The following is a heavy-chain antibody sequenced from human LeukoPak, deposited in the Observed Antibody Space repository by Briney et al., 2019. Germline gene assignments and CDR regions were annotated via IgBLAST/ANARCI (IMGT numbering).Heavy chain of an antibody. CDR1: GFTFSSXA. CDR3: AKEHVNMGSPSWFDP. V-gene: IGHV3-30*01. J-gene: IGHJ5*02. D-gene: IGHD3-10*01. Sequence: GRSLRLSCAVSGFTFSSXAXXXXRQAPXXXXXXXXXISYHXXXKXXAXXXXGXXXXSRDNSRNTLYLQMNSLRAEDTAVYYCAKEHVNMGSPSWFDPWGQGTLVTVSS. CDR2: ISYHXXXK.